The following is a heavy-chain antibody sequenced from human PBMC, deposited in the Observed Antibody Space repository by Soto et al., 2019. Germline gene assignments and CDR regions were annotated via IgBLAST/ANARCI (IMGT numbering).Heavy chain of an antibody. CDR1: GFSLNDYG. V-gene: IGHV3-30*18. D-gene: IGHD3-22*01. CDR2: ISYDGRNK. Sequence: QVQLVESGGGVVQPGRSLRLSCAASGFSLNDYGMHWVRQPPGKGLEWVAVISYDGRNKYYTDSVRGRFTISRDISKGTLYLQMNSLRPEDTAVYYCAKSNRGAYDTPDFWGQGTLVTVSP. CDR3: AKSNRGAYDTPDF. J-gene: IGHJ4*02.